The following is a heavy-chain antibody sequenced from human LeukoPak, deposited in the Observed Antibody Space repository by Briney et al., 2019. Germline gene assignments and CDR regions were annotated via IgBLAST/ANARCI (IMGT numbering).Heavy chain of an antibody. Sequence: SETLSLTCTVSGGSISSSSYYWGWIRQPPGKGLEWIGYIYYSGSTNYNPSLKSRVTISVDTSKNQFSLKLSSVTAADTAVYYCARHLGPGIVGATVLDYWGQGTLVTVSS. CDR3: ARHLGPGIVGATVLDY. V-gene: IGHV4-61*05. J-gene: IGHJ4*02. CDR2: IYYSGST. CDR1: GGSISSSSYY. D-gene: IGHD1-26*01.